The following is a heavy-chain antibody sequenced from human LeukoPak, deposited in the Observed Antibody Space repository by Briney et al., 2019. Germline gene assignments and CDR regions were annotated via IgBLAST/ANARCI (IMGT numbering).Heavy chain of an antibody. CDR2: IDHSGAT. V-gene: IGHV4-34*01. CDR1: GASFRNYY. J-gene: IGHJ4*02. CDR3: ARSGTYQYSSTSDY. D-gene: IGHD6-13*01. Sequence: PSETLSLTCAVYGASFRNYYWSWIRQTPGKRLEWIGEIDHSGATNYNPSLKSRVTISLDTSKNQFSLKLTSVIAADTAVYFCARSGTYQYSSTSDYWGQGTLVTAFS.